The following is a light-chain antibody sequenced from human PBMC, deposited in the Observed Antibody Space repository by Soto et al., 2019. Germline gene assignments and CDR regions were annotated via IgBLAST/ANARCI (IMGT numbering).Light chain of an antibody. CDR1: QGIRND. J-gene: IGKJ2*01. V-gene: IGKV1-6*01. CDR3: LQDYNYPRT. Sequence: AIQMTQSPSSLSASVGDRVTITCRASQGIRNDLGWYQQKPGKAPKLLIYAASSLQSGVPSRFSGSESDTDFTLTISSLQPEDFSTYYCLQDYNYPRTFGQGTKLEIK. CDR2: AAS.